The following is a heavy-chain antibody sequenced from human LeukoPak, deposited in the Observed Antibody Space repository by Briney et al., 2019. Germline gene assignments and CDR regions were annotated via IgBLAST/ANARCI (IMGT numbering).Heavy chain of an antibody. V-gene: IGHV4-59*01. Sequence: SETLSLTCTVSGGSISSYYWSWIRRPPGKGPEWIGYIYYSGSTNYNPSLKSRVTISVDTSKNQFSLKLSSVTAADTAVYYCARGPGYDFWSGYYTGGYYYYMDVWGKGTTVTVSS. CDR1: GGSISSYY. J-gene: IGHJ6*03. D-gene: IGHD3-3*01. CDR2: IYYSGST. CDR3: ARGPGYDFWSGYYTGGYYYYMDV.